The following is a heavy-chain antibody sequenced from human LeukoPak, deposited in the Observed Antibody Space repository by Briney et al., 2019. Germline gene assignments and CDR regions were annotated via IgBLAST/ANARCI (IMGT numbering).Heavy chain of an antibody. CDR1: GYTLTELS. D-gene: IGHD2/OR15-2a*01. V-gene: IGHV1-24*01. CDR2: FDPEDRKT. CDR3: ATGYIVTAGLMDV. Sequence: ASVKVSCKVSGYTLTELSMFWVRQAPGKGLEWMGSFDPEDRKTVYAQKFQGRVTMTEDTSTDTAYMELSSLRSEDTAVYYCATGYIVTAGLMDVWGQGTTVTVSS. J-gene: IGHJ6*02.